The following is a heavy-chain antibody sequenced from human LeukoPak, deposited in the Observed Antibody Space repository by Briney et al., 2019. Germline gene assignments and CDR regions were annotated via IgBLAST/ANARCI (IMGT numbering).Heavy chain of an antibody. Sequence: GGSLRLSCAASEFTFSNYAMTWVRQAPGKGLKWVSTISGSGTATYYADSVKGRFTISRDNSKNTLYLQMNGLRAEDTAVYYCAKENNWNDGRFNYFDYWGQGTLVAVSS. CDR1: EFTFSNYA. V-gene: IGHV3-23*01. CDR3: AKENNWNDGRFNYFDY. D-gene: IGHD1-20*01. J-gene: IGHJ4*02. CDR2: ISGSGTAT.